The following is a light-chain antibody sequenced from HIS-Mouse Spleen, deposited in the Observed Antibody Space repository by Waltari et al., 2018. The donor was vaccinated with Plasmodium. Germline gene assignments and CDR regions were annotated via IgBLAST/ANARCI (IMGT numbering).Light chain of an antibody. CDR2: DAS. Sequence: EIVLTQSLATLSLSPGERATLSCRASQSVSSYLAWYQQKPGQAPRLFIYDASNRATGIPARFSGSGSGTDFTLTISSLEPEDFAVYYCQQRSNWPRVLTFGGGTKVEIK. CDR3: QQRSNWPRVLT. V-gene: IGKV3-11*01. CDR1: QSVSSY. J-gene: IGKJ4*01.